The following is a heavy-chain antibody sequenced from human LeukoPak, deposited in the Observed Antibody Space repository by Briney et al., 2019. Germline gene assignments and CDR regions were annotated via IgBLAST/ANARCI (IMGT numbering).Heavy chain of an antibody. Sequence: GGYLRLSCAASGFTFSSYAMSWVRQAPGKGLEWVSATSGSGSSTYYADSGKVRFTISTDKSKNTLYLQMNSLRAEDTAVYYCAKDPAPAGTEGGGGYFQHWGQGTLVTVSS. CDR2: TSGSGSST. D-gene: IGHD1-1*01. CDR1: GFTFSSYA. J-gene: IGHJ1*01. CDR3: AKDPAPAGTEGGGGYFQH. V-gene: IGHV3-23*01.